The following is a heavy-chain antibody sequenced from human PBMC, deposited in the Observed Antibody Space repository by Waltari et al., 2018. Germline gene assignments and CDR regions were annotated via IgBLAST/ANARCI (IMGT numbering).Heavy chain of an antibody. J-gene: IGHJ4*02. D-gene: IGHD1-26*01. Sequence: QVQLVQSGTEVQKPGASVRVSCQASGYTFTDYHLHWVRQTPGQGFEWMGWINPKNGDTSYAQNFLGRVTMTRDTSINTAYMDLSGLRSDDAAVFYCARDPGPIVGAPDFWGQGTLVTVSS. CDR1: GYTFTDYH. CDR2: INPKNGDT. V-gene: IGHV1-2*02. CDR3: ARDPGPIVGAPDF.